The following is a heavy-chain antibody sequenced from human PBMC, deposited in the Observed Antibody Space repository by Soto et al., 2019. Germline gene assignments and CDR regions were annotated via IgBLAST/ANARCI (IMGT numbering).Heavy chain of an antibody. Sequence: EVQLVESGGGLVQPGGSLRLSCAASGFTFSSYDMHWVCQATGKGLEWVSAIGTAGDTYYPGSVKGRFTISRENAKNSLYLQMNSLRAGDTAVYYCARGGRYIRSVYYFDYWGQGTLVTVSS. D-gene: IGHD3-16*01. V-gene: IGHV3-13*01. J-gene: IGHJ4*02. CDR2: IGTAGDT. CDR1: GFTFSSYD. CDR3: ARGGRYIRSVYYFDY.